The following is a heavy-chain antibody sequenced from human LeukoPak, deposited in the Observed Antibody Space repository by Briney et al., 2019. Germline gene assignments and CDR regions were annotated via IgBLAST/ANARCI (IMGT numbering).Heavy chain of an antibody. J-gene: IGHJ4*02. D-gene: IGHD1-26*01. CDR1: GITFSNAW. V-gene: IGHV3-15*04. CDR2: IESETDGGTT. CDR3: TTEVSGSHTN. Sequence: GGSLRLSCAASGITFSNAWMNWVRQTPGKGLEWVGLIESETDGGTTGYAAPVKGRFTISRDDSENTLYLQMNSLKAEDAAIYYCTTEVSGSHTNWGQGTLVTVSS.